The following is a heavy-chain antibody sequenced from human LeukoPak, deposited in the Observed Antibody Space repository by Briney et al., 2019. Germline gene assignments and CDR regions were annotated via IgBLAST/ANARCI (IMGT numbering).Heavy chain of an antibody. V-gene: IGHV4-59*12. Sequence: SETLSLTCTVSGGSISSYYWSWIRQPLGKGLEWIGYIYYSGSTNYNPSLKSRVTISVDTSKNQFSLKLSSVTAADTAVYYCVGYCSSTSCPDADYWGQGTLVTVSS. CDR1: GGSISSYY. J-gene: IGHJ4*02. CDR2: IYYSGST. D-gene: IGHD2-2*01. CDR3: VGYCSSTSCPDADY.